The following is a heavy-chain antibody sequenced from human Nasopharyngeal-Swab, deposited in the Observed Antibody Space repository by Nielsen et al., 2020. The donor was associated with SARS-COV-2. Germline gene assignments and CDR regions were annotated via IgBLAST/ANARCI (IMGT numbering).Heavy chain of an antibody. Sequence: GESLKISCAASGFTFSSYSMNWVRQAPGKGPEWVSSVSSTSSYIYYADSLKGRFTISRDNAKNSLYLQLNSLEAEDTAVYYCARDPLSSWQAIGNWYFDLWGRGTLVTVSS. CDR1: GFTFSSYS. CDR2: VSSTSSYI. D-gene: IGHD6-13*01. V-gene: IGHV3-21*01. J-gene: IGHJ2*01. CDR3: ARDPLSSWQAIGNWYFDL.